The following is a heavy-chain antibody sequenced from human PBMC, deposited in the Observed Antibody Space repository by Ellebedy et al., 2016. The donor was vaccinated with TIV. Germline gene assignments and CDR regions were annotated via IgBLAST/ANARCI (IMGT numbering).Heavy chain of an antibody. CDR3: ATISASITSRGWYYFVY. J-gene: IGHJ4*02. D-gene: IGHD3-10*01. V-gene: IGHV5-51*01. Sequence: PGGSLRLSCKGPEYSFTSYWIGWVRQMPGKGLEWVGIIYPGDSDTRYRPSFQGQVTMSADRSISTAYLQWSSLKASDTAMYYCATISASITSRGWYYFVYWGQGTQVTVSS. CDR2: IYPGDSDT. CDR1: EYSFTSYW.